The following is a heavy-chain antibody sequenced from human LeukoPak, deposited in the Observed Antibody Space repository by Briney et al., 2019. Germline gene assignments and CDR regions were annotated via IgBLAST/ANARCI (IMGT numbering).Heavy chain of an antibody. CDR2: IYTSGST. V-gene: IGHV4-4*07. Sequence: SETLSLTCTVSGGSISSYYWSWIRQPAGKGLEWIGRIYTSGSTNYNPSLKSRVTMSVDTSKNQFSLELSSVTATDTAVYYCARDSYLLPAFDIWGQGTMVTVSS. J-gene: IGHJ3*02. CDR1: GGSISSYY. D-gene: IGHD6-6*01. CDR3: ARDSYLLPAFDI.